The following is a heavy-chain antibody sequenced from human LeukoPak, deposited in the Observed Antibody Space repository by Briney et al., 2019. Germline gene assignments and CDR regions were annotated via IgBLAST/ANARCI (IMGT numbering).Heavy chain of an antibody. D-gene: IGHD6-6*01. CDR3: ASSEQLVQSEYFQH. CDR1: GGTFSSYA. Sequence: GASVKVSCKASGGTFSSYAISWVRQAPGQGLEWMGGIILTFGTANYAQKFQGRVTITADESTSTAYMELSSLRSEDTAVYYCASSEQLVQSEYFQHWGQGTLVTVSS. V-gene: IGHV1-69*13. CDR2: IILTFGTA. J-gene: IGHJ1*01.